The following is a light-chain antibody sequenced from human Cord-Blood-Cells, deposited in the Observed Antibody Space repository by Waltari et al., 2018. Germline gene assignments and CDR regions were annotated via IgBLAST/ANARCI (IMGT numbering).Light chain of an antibody. V-gene: IGKV3-11*01. CDR1: QSVSSY. CDR3: QQRSXXPPWT. CDR2: DAS. J-gene: IGKJ1*01. Sequence: EIVLTQSPATLSLSPGERATLSCRASQSVSSYLAWYQQKPGQAPRLLIYDASNRATGIPARFSGSXXGTDXTLTISSLEPEDFAVYYCQQRSXXPPWTFGQGTKVEIK.